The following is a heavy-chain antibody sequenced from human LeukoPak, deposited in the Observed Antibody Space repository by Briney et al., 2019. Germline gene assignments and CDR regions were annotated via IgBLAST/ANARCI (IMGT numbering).Heavy chain of an antibody. CDR2: IKQDGSEK. Sequence: GGSLRLSCAASGFNFGVYWMSWVRQAPGKGLEWVANIKQDGSEKNYMDSAKGRFTIARDNAKSSLHLQMSSLRVEDTAVYYCARDTRGLFDYWGRGTLVTVSS. V-gene: IGHV3-7*01. D-gene: IGHD3-10*01. CDR3: ARDTRGLFDY. CDR1: GFNFGVYW. J-gene: IGHJ4*02.